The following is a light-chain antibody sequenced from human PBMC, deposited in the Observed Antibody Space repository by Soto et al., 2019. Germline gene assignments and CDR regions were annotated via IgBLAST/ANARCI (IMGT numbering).Light chain of an antibody. CDR2: SAF. Sequence: TQSPATLSVSPGDGATLSCRAAQNVGNTLGWYQKRPGQAPRLLIYSAFHRATGIPTRFSGSGSGTEFTLTISSLQAEDSATYYCQYPGAFGQGTKLEIK. CDR1: QNVGNT. CDR3: QYPGA. V-gene: IGKV3-15*01. J-gene: IGKJ2*01.